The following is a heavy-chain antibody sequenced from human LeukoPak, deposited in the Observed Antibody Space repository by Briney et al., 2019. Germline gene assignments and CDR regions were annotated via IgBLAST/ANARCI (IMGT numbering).Heavy chain of an antibody. D-gene: IGHD6-6*01. Sequence: EASVKVSCKASGYTFTGYYMHWVRQAPGQGLEWMGWINPNSGGTNYAQKFQGRVTMTRDTSISTAYMELSRLRSDDTAVYYCARAGLEYSSSSVRFDYWGQGTLVTVSS. CDR2: INPNSGGT. CDR1: GYTFTGYY. J-gene: IGHJ4*02. CDR3: ARAGLEYSSSSVRFDY. V-gene: IGHV1-2*02.